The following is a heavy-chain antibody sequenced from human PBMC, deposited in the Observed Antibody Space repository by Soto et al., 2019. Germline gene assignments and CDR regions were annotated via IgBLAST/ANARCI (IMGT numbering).Heavy chain of an antibody. Sequence: EVQLVESGGGLVQPGGFLILSCAASGFTFSTYWMTWVRQAPGKGLEWVANINQDGSIQNYMYVCKGRFTLSREHAENSLYLKMNRLRAEDAAVYYCKRDLSPTSSTYWVDAFDFWGQGTMVTVSS. CDR3: KRDLSPTSSTYWVDAFDF. V-gene: IGHV3-7*05. J-gene: IGHJ3*01. CDR2: INQDGSIQ. D-gene: IGHD2-8*02. CDR1: GFTFSTYW.